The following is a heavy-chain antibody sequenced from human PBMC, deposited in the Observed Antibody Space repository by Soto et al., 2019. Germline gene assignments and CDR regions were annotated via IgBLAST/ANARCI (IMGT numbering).Heavy chain of an antibody. CDR3: SREEYGSGRFDY. V-gene: IGHV4-30-2*01. D-gene: IGHD3-10*01. CDR2: IYQSGST. CDR1: GGSINSGGYS. J-gene: IGHJ4*02. Sequence: QLQLQESGSGLVKPSQTLSLTCAVSGGSINSGGYSWSWIRQPPGKGLEWIGYIYQSGSTYYNPSLQSRVTISVDRSKNQFSLELTSVTAADTAVYYCSREEYGSGRFDYWGQGTLVTVSS.